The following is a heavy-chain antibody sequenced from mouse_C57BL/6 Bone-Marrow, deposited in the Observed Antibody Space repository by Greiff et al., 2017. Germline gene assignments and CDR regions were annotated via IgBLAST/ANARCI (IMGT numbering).Heavy chain of an antibody. D-gene: IGHD1-1*01. V-gene: IGHV3-6*01. CDR3: ARDRLLRLYYFDY. CDR1: GYSITSGYY. J-gene: IGHJ2*01. Sequence: EVQLVESGPGLVKPSQSLSLTCSVTGYSITSGYYWNWIRQFPGNKLEWMGYISYDGSNNYKPSLKNRISITRDTSKNQFFLKLNSVTTEDTATYYCARDRLLRLYYFDYWGQGTTLTVSS. CDR2: ISYDGSN.